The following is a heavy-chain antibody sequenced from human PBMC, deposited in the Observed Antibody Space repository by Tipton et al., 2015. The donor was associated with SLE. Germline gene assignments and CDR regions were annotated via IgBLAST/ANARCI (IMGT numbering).Heavy chain of an antibody. J-gene: IGHJ1*01. D-gene: IGHD6-13*01. CDR1: GVTFSSHW. V-gene: IGHV3-74*03. Sequence: SGVTFSSHWMHWVRQAPGKGLVWVSRVNTDGVTTEYAHSVRGRFSISRDNSDNTVTLQMNNLRPEDSGLYFCAGGGYTTSWYIVEYWGLGTRVTV. CDR3: AGGGYTTSWYIVEY. CDR2: VNTDGVTT.